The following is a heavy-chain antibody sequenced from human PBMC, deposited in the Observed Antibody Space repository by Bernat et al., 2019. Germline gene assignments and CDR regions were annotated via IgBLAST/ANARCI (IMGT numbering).Heavy chain of an antibody. Sequence: QVQLQESGPGLVKPSETLSLTCTVSGGSISSYYWSWIRQPPGKGLEWIGYIYYSGSTNYKPSLKSRVTISVDTSKNLFSLKLSSMAAADTAVYYCARGSWVYYDFWSGTMGAFDFWGQGTMVTVSS. J-gene: IGHJ3*01. CDR3: ARGSWVYYDFWSGTMGAFDF. CDR2: IYYSGST. D-gene: IGHD3-3*01. V-gene: IGHV4-59*01. CDR1: GGSISSYY.